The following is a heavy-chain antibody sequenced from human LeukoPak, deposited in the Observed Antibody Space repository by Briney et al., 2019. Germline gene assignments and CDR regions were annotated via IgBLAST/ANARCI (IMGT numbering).Heavy chain of an antibody. Sequence: VASVKLSCKASGYTFTGYYMLWVRQAPRQGLEWMGRIHPNSGGTIYTQKFQGSVTITRDTSMSTAYMELSRLRSDDTAVYCCARVFRVFWTETDAFDIWGQGTMVTVSS. CDR2: IHPNSGGT. CDR3: ARVFRVFWTETDAFDI. V-gene: IGHV1-2*06. D-gene: IGHD3/OR15-3a*01. J-gene: IGHJ3*02. CDR1: GYTFTGYY.